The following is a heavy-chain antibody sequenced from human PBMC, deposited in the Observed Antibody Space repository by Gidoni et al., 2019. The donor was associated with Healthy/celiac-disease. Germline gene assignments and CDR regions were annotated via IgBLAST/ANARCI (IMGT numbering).Heavy chain of an antibody. Sequence: QVQLVESGGGVVQPGRSLRLSCSASGFTFRSYAMHWVRQAPGKGLEWVAVISYDGSNKYYADSVKGRFTISRDNSKNTLYLQMNSLRAEDTAVYYCARDRGSSYYYYYYGMDVWGQGTTVTVSS. D-gene: IGHD6-6*01. CDR2: ISYDGSNK. CDR1: GFTFRSYA. CDR3: ARDRGSSYYYYYYGMDV. J-gene: IGHJ6*02. V-gene: IGHV3-30-3*01.